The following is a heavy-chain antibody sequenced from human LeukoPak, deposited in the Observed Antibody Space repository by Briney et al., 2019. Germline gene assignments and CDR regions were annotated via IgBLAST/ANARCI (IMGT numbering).Heavy chain of an antibody. V-gene: IGHV4-39*01. Sequence: SETLSLTCTASGGSIGTSSYYWGWIRQPPGKGLEWIGNIYYSGSTYYNPSLKSRVTISVDTSKNQFSLKLSSVTAADTAIYYCAKGVSGTRDFDYWGQGTLVTVSS. CDR2: IYYSGST. CDR3: AKGVSGTRDFDY. J-gene: IGHJ4*02. D-gene: IGHD5/OR15-5a*01. CDR1: GGSIGTSSYY.